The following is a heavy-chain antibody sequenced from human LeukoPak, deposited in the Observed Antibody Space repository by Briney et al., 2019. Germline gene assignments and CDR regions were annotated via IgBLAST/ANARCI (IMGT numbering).Heavy chain of an antibody. CDR3: ARQTEYYDSSGPQTFYDY. D-gene: IGHD3-22*01. V-gene: IGHV4-59*01. CDR1: GASISGDY. Sequence: SETLSLSCTVSGASISGDYWSWIRQPPGKGLEWIGYIYYSGSTKYNPSLKGRVTISVDTSKNQFSLKLSSVTAADTAVYYCARQTEYYDSSGPQTFYDYWGQGTLVTVSS. CDR2: IYYSGST. J-gene: IGHJ4*02.